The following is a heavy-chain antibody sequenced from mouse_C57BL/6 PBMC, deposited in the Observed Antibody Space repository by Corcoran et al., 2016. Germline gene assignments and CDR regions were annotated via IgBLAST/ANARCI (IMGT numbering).Heavy chain of an antibody. CDR1: GYTFTTYG. D-gene: IGHD2-4*01. CDR3: ARFYYDYDRFAY. J-gene: IGHJ3*01. CDR2: INTYSGVP. Sequence: QIQLVQSGPELKKPGETVKISCKASGYTFTTYGMSWVKQAPGKGLKWMGWINTYSGVPTYADDFKGRFAFSLETSASTAYLQINNLKNEDTATYFCARFYYDYDRFAYWGQGTLVTVSA. V-gene: IGHV9-3*01.